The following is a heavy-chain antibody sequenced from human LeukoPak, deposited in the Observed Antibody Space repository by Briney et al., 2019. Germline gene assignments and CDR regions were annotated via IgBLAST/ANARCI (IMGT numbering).Heavy chain of an antibody. CDR2: INTDGRST. V-gene: IGHV3-74*01. J-gene: IGHJ5*02. Sequence: GGSLRLSCAASGFTFSSYWMHWVRQAPGKGLVGVSRINTDGRSTSYADSVKGRFTISRDNAKNTLYLQMNSLRAEDTAVYYCARDTGIAVAGTWGQGTLVTVSS. D-gene: IGHD6-19*01. CDR3: ARDTGIAVAGT. CDR1: GFTFSSYW.